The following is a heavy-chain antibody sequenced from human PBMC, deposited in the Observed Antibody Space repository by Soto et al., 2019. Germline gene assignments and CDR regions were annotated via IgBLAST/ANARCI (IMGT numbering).Heavy chain of an antibody. V-gene: IGHV3-66*01. CDR1: GFIVSSNY. Sequence: EVQLVESGGGLVQPGGSLRLSCAASGFIVSSNYMSWVRQAPGKGLEWVSVIYSGGKKYYVDSVKGRFTSSRDNSKNTLYLQMNSLRVEDSGVYYCAGNTGKGYWGQGTLVTVSS. D-gene: IGHD2-2*02. CDR3: AGNTGKGY. J-gene: IGHJ4*02. CDR2: IYSGGKK.